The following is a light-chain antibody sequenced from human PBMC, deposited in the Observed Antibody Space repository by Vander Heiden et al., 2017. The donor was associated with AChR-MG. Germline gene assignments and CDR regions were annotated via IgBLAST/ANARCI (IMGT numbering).Light chain of an antibody. Sequence: QSALTQPASVSGSPGQSITISCTGTSSDVGAYNYVAWYQHYPGEAPNLLMLDVSKRPSGVSSRFSGSKSGNTASLTISGLQADDEADYHCVSYTSTTSGVFGGGTRLTVL. V-gene: IGLV2-14*03. CDR1: SSDVGAYNY. CDR2: DVS. CDR3: VSYTSTTSGV. J-gene: IGLJ3*02.